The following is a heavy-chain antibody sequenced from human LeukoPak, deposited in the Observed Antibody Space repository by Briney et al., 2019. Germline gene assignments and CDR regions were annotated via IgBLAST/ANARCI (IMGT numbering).Heavy chain of an antibody. Sequence: GGSLRLSCVASGFTFSSRDWMTWVRQAPGKGLEWVAVISYDGSNKYYADSVKGRFTISRDNSKNTLYLQMNSLRAEDTAVYYCAKVGLWSEGDYWGQGTLVTVSS. D-gene: IGHD3-10*01. J-gene: IGHJ4*02. CDR3: AKVGLWSEGDY. CDR2: ISYDGSNK. CDR1: GFTFSSRDW. V-gene: IGHV3-30*18.